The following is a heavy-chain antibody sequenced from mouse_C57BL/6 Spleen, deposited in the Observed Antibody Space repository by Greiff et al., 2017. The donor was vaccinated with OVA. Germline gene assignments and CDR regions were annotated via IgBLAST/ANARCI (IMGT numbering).Heavy chain of an antibody. V-gene: IGHV1-80*01. J-gene: IGHJ4*01. CDR2: IYPGDGDT. D-gene: IGHD2-13*01. CDR3: AKGDGDYEDYAMDY. CDR1: GYAFSSYW. Sequence: VQLVESGAELVKPGASVKISCKASGYAFSSYWMNWVKQRPGKGLEWIGQIYPGDGDTNYNGKFKGKATLTADKSSSTAYMQLSSLTSEDSAVYFCAKGDGDYEDYAMDYWGQVTSVTVSS.